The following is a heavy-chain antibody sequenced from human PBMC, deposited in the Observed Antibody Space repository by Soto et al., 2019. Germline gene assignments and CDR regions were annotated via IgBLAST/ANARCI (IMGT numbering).Heavy chain of an antibody. CDR3: AKGAEGGAYYGMDV. V-gene: IGHV3-30*18. CDR1: GFTFSKYG. CDR2: ISYDGSNK. D-gene: IGHD3-16*01. Sequence: QVQLVESGGGVVQPGGSLRLSCAASGFTFSKYGTHWVRQVPGKGLERVAVISYDGSNKYYADSVKGRFTISRDKSKNTLYLQMNSLRVEDTAVYYCAKGAEGGAYYGMDVWGQGTTVTVSS. J-gene: IGHJ6*02.